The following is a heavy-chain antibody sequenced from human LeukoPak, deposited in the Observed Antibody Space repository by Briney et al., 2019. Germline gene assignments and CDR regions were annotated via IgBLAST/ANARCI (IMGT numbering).Heavy chain of an antibody. CDR3: ALGKGRKWLLPYGMDV. D-gene: IGHD3-22*01. Sequence: ASVKVSCKASGYTFTSYTMHWVRQAPGQRLGWMGWINGGDGDTKYSRKFQGRVTFTRDASASTAYMELTSLRSEDTAVYYCALGKGRKWLLPYGMDVWGQGTTVTVSS. CDR1: GYTFTSYT. V-gene: IGHV1-3*01. CDR2: INGGDGDT. J-gene: IGHJ6*02.